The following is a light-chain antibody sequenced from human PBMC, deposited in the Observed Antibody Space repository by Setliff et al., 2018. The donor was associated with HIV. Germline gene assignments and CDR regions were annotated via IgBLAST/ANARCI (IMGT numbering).Light chain of an antibody. CDR2: GST. V-gene: IGLV1-40*01. Sequence: QSVLTQPPSVSGAPGQRVTISCTGSNSNLGAGPQVHWYQHLPGTAPKLLVYGSTNRPSGVPDRFSGSKSGTSASLAITGLQAEDEADYYCQTYDTSLHIYVFGTGTKVTVL. CDR3: QTYDTSLHIYV. J-gene: IGLJ1*01. CDR1: NSNLGAGPQ.